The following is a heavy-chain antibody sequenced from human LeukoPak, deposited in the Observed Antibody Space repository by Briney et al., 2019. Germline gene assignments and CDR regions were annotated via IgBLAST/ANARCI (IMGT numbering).Heavy chain of an antibody. Sequence: GGSLRLSCAASGFTSSSYGMHWVRQAPGKELEWVAFIRYDGSNKYYADSVKGRFTISRDNSKNTLYLQMNSLRAEDTAVYYCAKDRAWNYDFWSGGDYWGQGTLVTVSS. CDR3: AKDRAWNYDFWSGGDY. D-gene: IGHD3-3*01. J-gene: IGHJ4*02. V-gene: IGHV3-30*02. CDR1: GFTSSSYG. CDR2: IRYDGSNK.